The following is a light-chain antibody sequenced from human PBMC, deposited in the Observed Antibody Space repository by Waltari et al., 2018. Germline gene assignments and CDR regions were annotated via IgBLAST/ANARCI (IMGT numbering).Light chain of an antibody. CDR1: QCISSW. CDR3: QQYNSYSPWT. Sequence: DIQMTQSPSTLSASVGDRVTITCRASQCISSWLAWYQQKPGKAPKVLIYDASSLESGVPSRFSGSGSGTEFTLTISSLQPDDFATYYCQQYNSYSPWTFGQGTKVEIK. CDR2: DAS. J-gene: IGKJ1*01. V-gene: IGKV1-5*01.